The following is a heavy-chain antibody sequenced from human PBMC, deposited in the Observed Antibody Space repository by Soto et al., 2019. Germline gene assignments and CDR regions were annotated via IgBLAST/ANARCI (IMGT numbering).Heavy chain of an antibody. Sequence: ASVKVSCKASGYTFTSYGISWVRQAPGQGLEWMGWISAYNGNTNYAQKLQGRVTMTTDTSTSTAYMELRSLRSDDTAVYYCARDFPLTTVTPRGLVAYWGQGTLVTVSS. CDR1: GYTFTSYG. CDR3: ARDFPLTTVTPRGLVAY. V-gene: IGHV1-18*01. J-gene: IGHJ4*02. D-gene: IGHD4-17*01. CDR2: ISAYNGNT.